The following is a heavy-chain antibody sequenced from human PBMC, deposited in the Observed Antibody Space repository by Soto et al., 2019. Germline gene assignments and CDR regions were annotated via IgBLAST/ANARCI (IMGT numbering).Heavy chain of an antibody. CDR1: GGSISSYY. J-gene: IGHJ4*02. Sequence: SETLSLTCTVSGGSISSYYWSWIRQPPGKGLEWIGYIYYSGSTNYNPSLKSRVTISVDTSKNQFSLKLSSVTAADTAVYYCARAKLERRPYFDYWGQGTLVTV. D-gene: IGHD1-1*01. CDR3: ARAKLERRPYFDY. V-gene: IGHV4-59*01. CDR2: IYYSGST.